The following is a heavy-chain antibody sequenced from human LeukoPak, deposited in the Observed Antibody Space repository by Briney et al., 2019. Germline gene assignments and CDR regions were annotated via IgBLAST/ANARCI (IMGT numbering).Heavy chain of an antibody. V-gene: IGHV3-73*01. Sequence: GASVKVSCKASGYTFSGSAMHWVRQASGKGLEWVGRIRSKANNYATAYAASVKGRFTISRDDSKNTAYLQMNSLKTEDTAVYYCTRGWDSSGWYDDAFDIWGQGTMVTVSS. CDR2: IRSKANNYAT. CDR1: GYTFSGSA. CDR3: TRGWDSSGWYDDAFDI. J-gene: IGHJ3*02. D-gene: IGHD6-19*01.